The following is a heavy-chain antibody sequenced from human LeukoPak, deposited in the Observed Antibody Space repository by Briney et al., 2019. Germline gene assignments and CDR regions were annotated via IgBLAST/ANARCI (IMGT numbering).Heavy chain of an antibody. CDR1: GFTFSSYS. D-gene: IGHD2-2*01. CDR2: ISSSSSYI. Sequence: GALRLSCAASGFTFSSYSMNWVRQAPGKGLEWVSSISSSSSYIYYADSVKGRFTISRDNAKNSLYLQMNSLRAEDTAVYYCARSSTSCYDYWGQGTLVTVSS. CDR3: ARSSTSCYDY. V-gene: IGHV3-21*01. J-gene: IGHJ4*02.